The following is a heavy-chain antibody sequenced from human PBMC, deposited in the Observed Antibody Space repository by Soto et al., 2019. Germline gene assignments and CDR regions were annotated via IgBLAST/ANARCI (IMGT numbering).Heavy chain of an antibody. D-gene: IGHD2-2*01. CDR3: ARDERDCSYTRCSTTYNSYGLDV. CDR2: ISYDVSNE. CDR1: GFTLGNYA. Sequence: GGSLRLSCEASGFTLGNYAMHWVRQAPGKGLEWVAFISYDVSNEDYADSVKGRLTISRDNSKNTLYLEVNSLRAEDTAVYYCARDERDCSYTRCSTTYNSYGLDVWGRGTQVTVSS. V-gene: IGHV3-30-3*01. J-gene: IGHJ6*02.